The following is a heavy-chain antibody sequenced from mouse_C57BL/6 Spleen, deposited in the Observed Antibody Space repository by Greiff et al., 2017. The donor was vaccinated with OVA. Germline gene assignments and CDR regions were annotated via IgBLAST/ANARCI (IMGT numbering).Heavy chain of an antibody. Sequence: VQLQQSGPELVKPGASVKIPRKASGYTFTDYNMDWVKQSHGKSLEWIGDINPNNGGTIYNQKFKGKATLTVDKSSSTAYMELRSLTSEDTAVYYCARDGNYGAMDYWGQGTSVTVSS. CDR1: GYTFTDYN. D-gene: IGHD2-1*01. V-gene: IGHV1-18*01. CDR2: INPNNGGT. CDR3: ARDGNYGAMDY. J-gene: IGHJ4*01.